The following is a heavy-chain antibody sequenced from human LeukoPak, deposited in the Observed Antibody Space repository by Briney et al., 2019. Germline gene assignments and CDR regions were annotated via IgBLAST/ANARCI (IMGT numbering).Heavy chain of an antibody. CDR1: GGSFSGYY. J-gene: IGHJ4*02. D-gene: IGHD6-13*01. CDR3: ARDSARSSSWGIGY. V-gene: IGHV4-34*01. CDR2: INHSGST. Sequence: SETLSLTCAVYGGSFSGYYWSWIRQPPGKGLEWIGEINHSGSTNYNPSLKSRVTISVDTSKNQFSLQLSSVTAADTAVYYCARDSARSSSWGIGYWGQGTLVTVSS.